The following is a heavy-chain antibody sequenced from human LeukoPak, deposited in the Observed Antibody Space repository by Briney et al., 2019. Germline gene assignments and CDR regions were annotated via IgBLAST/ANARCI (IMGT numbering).Heavy chain of an antibody. Sequence: ASVKVSCXASGYTFTSYGISWVRQAHGQGLEWMAWISAYNGNTNYAQKLQGRVTMTTDTSTSTAYMELRSLRSDDTAVYYCARDSGITMVRGVIVATNYFDYWGQGTLVTVSS. CDR2: ISAYNGNT. D-gene: IGHD3-10*01. CDR1: GYTFTSYG. V-gene: IGHV1-18*01. CDR3: ARDSGITMVRGVIVATNYFDY. J-gene: IGHJ4*02.